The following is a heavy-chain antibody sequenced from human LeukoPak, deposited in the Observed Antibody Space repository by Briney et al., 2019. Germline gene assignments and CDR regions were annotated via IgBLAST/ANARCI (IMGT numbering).Heavy chain of an antibody. J-gene: IGHJ4*02. CDR2: ISGSGGST. CDR1: GFTFSSYA. CDR3: AKSITMIVVVMMGGGYFDY. D-gene: IGHD3-22*01. V-gene: IGHV3-23*01. Sequence: GGSLRLSCAASGFTFSSYAMSWVRQAPGKGLEWVSAISGSGGSTYYADSVKGRFTISRDNSKNTLYLQMNGLRAEDTAVYYCAKSITMIVVVMMGGGYFDYWGQGTLVTVSS.